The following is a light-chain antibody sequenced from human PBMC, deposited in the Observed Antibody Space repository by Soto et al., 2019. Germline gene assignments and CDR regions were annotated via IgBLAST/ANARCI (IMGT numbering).Light chain of an antibody. CDR2: DNY. CDR3: GTWDSSLSAGGR. V-gene: IGLV1-51*01. CDR1: SSNIGNNY. Sequence: QSVLTQPPSVSAAPGQMVTISCSGSSSNIGNNYVSWYQQLPGTAPKLLIYDNYKRPSGIPDRFSGSKSGTSATLGIAGLQTGDEADYYCGTWDSSLSAGGRFGTGTKVTVL. J-gene: IGLJ1*01.